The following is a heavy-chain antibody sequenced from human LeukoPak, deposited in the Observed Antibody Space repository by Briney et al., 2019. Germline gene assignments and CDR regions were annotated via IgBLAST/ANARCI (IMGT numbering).Heavy chain of an antibody. CDR1: GGSISSYY. V-gene: IGHV4-59*01. Sequence: SETLSLTCTVSGGSISSYYWSWIRQPPGKGLEGIGYIYYRGSPNYNPSLQSRVTISVDTSNPRFSLKLSSVTAADTAVYYCARGPGAAVAGTSDYWGQGTLVTVSS. CDR3: ARGPGAAVAGTSDY. J-gene: IGHJ4*02. D-gene: IGHD6-19*01. CDR2: IYYRGSP.